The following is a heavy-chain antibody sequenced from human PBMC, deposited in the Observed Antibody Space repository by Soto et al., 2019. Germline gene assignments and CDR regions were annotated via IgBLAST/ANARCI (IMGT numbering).Heavy chain of an antibody. J-gene: IGHJ4*02. CDR1: GGTFSIYT. Sequence: QVQLVQSGSKVKKPGSSVKVSCKASGGTFSIYTISWVRQAPGQGLEWMGRVIPIFDVTSYAQRFQGRVTITADKSTTTAYMELRSLRSEDTAVYYCARDRDNSNWPNFDYWGQGTLVNVSS. CDR3: ARDRDNSNWPNFDY. D-gene: IGHD6-13*01. CDR2: VIPIFDVT. V-gene: IGHV1-69*02.